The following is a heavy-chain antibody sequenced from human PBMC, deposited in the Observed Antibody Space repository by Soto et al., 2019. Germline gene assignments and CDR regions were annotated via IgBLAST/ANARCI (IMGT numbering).Heavy chain of an antibody. D-gene: IGHD3-22*01. CDR3: ARFVYGSSGYHYHFDN. Sequence: EVQLLESGGGLVQPGGSLRLSCAASGFTFSNYAMSWVRQAPGKGLEWVSSISVSGGGTYYADSVKGRFTISRDNSKNTVHLQMNSLRAEDTALYYCARFVYGSSGYHYHFDNWGQGTLVSVSS. J-gene: IGHJ4*02. CDR1: GFTFSNYA. CDR2: ISVSGGGT. V-gene: IGHV3-23*01.